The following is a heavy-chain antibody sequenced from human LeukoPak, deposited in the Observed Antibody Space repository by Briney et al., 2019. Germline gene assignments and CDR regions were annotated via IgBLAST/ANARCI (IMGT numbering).Heavy chain of an antibody. CDR1: GFTFSSYT. CDR2: ISYGGSNK. CDR3: ARSYIVVVPAAGYFDY. J-gene: IGHJ4*02. D-gene: IGHD2-2*01. V-gene: IGHV3-30-3*01. Sequence: GGSLRLPCAASGFTFSSYTMHWVRQAPGKGLEWVAVISYGGSNKYYADSVKGRFTISRDNSKNTLYLQMNSLRAEDTAVYYCARSYIVVVPAAGYFDYWGQGTLVTVSS.